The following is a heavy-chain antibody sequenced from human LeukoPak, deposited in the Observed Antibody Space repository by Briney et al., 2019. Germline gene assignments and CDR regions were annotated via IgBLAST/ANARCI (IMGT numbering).Heavy chain of an antibody. D-gene: IGHD6-13*01. CDR2: ISDDGSNK. CDR3: AKSSIAAAGTGFDP. V-gene: IGHV3-30*18. Sequence: GKSLRLSCAASGSTFTKYGMHWVRQAPGKGLEWVTVISDDGSNKYYADSVKGRFTISRDNSKNTLYLQMNSLRAEDTAVYYCAKSSIAAAGTGFDPWGQGTLVTVSS. J-gene: IGHJ5*02. CDR1: GSTFTKYG.